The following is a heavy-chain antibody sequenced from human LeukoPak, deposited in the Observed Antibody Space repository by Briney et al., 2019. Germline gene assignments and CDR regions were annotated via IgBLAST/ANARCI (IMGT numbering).Heavy chain of an antibody. Sequence: SETLSLTCAVYGGSFSGYYWSWIRQPPGKGLEWIGEINHSGSTNYNPSLTSRVTISLDTSKNQFSLKLSSVTAADTAVYYCARLISWSGYYRGYFDYWGQGTLVTVSS. CDR1: GGSFSGYY. V-gene: IGHV4-34*01. CDR3: ARLISWSGYYRGYFDY. CDR2: INHSGST. D-gene: IGHD3-3*01. J-gene: IGHJ4*02.